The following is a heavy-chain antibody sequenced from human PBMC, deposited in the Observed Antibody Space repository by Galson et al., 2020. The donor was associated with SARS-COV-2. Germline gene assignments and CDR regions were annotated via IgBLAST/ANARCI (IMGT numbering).Heavy chain of an antibody. D-gene: IGHD3-10*01. CDR2: IRSSSSAM. CDR3: ARDLHLSYYPLYGSGYDYYAMDV. Sequence: GGSLRLSCAASGFTFSTYSVNWVRQAPGKGLEWVANIRSSSSAMYYADSVKGRFTISRDDAKNSLYLQMNSLRDEDTAVYYCARDLHLSYYPLYGSGYDYYAMDVWGQGTTVSVSS. CDR1: GFTFSTYS. J-gene: IGHJ6*02. V-gene: IGHV3-48*02.